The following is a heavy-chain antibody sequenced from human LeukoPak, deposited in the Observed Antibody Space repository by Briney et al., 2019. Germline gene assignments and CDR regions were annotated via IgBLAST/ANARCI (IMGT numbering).Heavy chain of an antibody. Sequence: GASVKVSCKASGYTFTSYYMHWVRQAPGQGLEWMGIINPSGGSTSYAQKFQGRVTITTDESTSTAYTELSSLRSEDTAVYYCARATGGYSYGTYCFDYWGQGTLVTVSS. V-gene: IGHV1-46*01. CDR2: INPSGGST. CDR3: ARATGGYSYGTYCFDY. CDR1: GYTFTSYY. D-gene: IGHD5-18*01. J-gene: IGHJ4*02.